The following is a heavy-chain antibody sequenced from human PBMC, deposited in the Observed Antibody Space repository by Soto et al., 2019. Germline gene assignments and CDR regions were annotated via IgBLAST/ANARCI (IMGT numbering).Heavy chain of an antibody. J-gene: IGHJ4*02. Sequence: QVQVVQSGAEVKKPGASVKVSCKTSGYTFTNYHVHWVRQAPGQGLEWMGAINPNGGSTTYAQHLQGRVTMTSDSSTSTVSMEMGSLRSDDSAVYYCALPKNTLGWYNFWGQGTLVTVS. CDR3: ALPKNTLGWYNF. CDR1: GYTFTNYH. D-gene: IGHD6-19*01. V-gene: IGHV1-46*01. CDR2: INPNGGST.